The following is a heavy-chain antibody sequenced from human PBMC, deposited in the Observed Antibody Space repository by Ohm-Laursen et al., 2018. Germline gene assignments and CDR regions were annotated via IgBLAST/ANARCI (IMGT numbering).Heavy chain of an antibody. CDR1: GFTFNGFS. Sequence: SLRLSCVASGFTFNGFSMNWVRQAPGRGLEWVSSITTSSSAFYGDSVRGRFTISRDNAKKSLYLQMNSLRVEDTGLYHCVRDYDCSNGECFDYWGQGIMVTVSS. V-gene: IGHV3-21*01. D-gene: IGHD2-8*01. J-gene: IGHJ4*02. CDR2: ITTSSSA. CDR3: VRDYDCSNGECFDY.